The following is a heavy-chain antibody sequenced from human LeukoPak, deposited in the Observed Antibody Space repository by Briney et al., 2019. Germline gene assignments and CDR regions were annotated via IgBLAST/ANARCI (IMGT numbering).Heavy chain of an antibody. J-gene: IGHJ4*02. CDR1: GYTFTSYD. CDR3: ARVANPSRYYDSSGSPGDY. Sequence: ASVKVSCKASGYTFTSYDINWVRQATGQGLEWMGWMNPNSGNTGYAQKFQGRVTMTRNTSISTAYMELSSLRSEDTAVYYCARVANPSRYYDSSGSPGDYWGQGTLVTVSS. V-gene: IGHV1-8*01. CDR2: MNPNSGNT. D-gene: IGHD3-22*01.